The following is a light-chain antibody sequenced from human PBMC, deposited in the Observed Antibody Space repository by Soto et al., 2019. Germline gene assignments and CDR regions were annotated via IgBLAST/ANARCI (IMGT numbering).Light chain of an antibody. CDR2: DAS. V-gene: IGKV3-11*01. J-gene: IGKJ5*01. CDR3: QQRSNWPPIT. Sequence: EIVLTQSPATLSLSPGERATLYCRAGPSVSSYLAWYQHKPGQAPRLLIYDASNRATGIPARFSGSGSGTDFTLTISSLEPEDFAVYYCQQRSNWPPITFGQGTRLEI. CDR1: PSVSSY.